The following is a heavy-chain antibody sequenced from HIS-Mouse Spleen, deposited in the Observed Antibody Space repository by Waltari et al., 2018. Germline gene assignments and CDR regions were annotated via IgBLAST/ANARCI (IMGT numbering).Heavy chain of an antibody. J-gene: IGHJ4*02. D-gene: IGHD4-4*01. V-gene: IGHV1-8*01. Sequence: QVQLVQSGAEVKKPGASVKVSCKASGYTFTSYDINWVRQATGQGLEWMGWLNPTSGNKGYAQRFQGRVTMTRNTSISTAYMELSSLRSEDTAVYYCARGHDYSNYFDYWGQGTLVTVSS. CDR3: ARGHDYSNYFDY. CDR1: GYTFTSYD. CDR2: LNPTSGNK.